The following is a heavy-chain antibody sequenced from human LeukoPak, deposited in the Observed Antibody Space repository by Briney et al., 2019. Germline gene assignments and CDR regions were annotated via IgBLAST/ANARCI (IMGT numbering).Heavy chain of an antibody. J-gene: IGHJ5*01. Sequence: ASVKVSCKASGYTFSGYSMHWVWQAPGQGLEWMGRINLNSGVTYYAQKFQGRVTMTSDTSITTAYMELSSLTSDDTATYYCARDASNWSAFDSWGQGTLVIVSS. CDR1: GYTFSGYS. V-gene: IGHV1-2*06. CDR3: ARDASNWSAFDS. CDR2: INLNSGVT. D-gene: IGHD1-20*01.